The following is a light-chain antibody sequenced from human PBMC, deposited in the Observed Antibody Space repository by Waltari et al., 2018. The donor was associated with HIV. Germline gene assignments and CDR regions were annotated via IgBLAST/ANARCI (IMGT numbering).Light chain of an antibody. J-gene: IGKJ4*01. V-gene: IGKV3-11*01. CDR1: QSISSY. CDR3: QHRSNWPLT. CDR2: DAS. Sequence: EIVLTQSPATLSLSTGERATLACRVSQSISSYLAWYQQTPGQAPRLLIYDASNRATGIPARFSGSGSGTDFTLTISSLEPEDFAVYHCQHRSNWPLTFGGGTKVEIK.